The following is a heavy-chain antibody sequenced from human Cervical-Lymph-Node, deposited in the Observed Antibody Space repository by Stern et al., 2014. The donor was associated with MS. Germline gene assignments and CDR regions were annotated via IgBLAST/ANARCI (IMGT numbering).Heavy chain of an antibody. Sequence: EVQLVESGGGLVRPGESLRLSCAASGFTFNNYAMTWVRQAPGKGLEWVSLISSNSDTTDYADSVKGRFTISRDNSKNTLYLQMNSLRAEDTAIYYCVKHRAGYKTDNDFWGQGTLVTVSS. J-gene: IGHJ4*02. D-gene: IGHD5-24*01. CDR1: GFTFNNYA. CDR2: ISSNSDTT. V-gene: IGHV3-23*04. CDR3: VKHRAGYKTDNDF.